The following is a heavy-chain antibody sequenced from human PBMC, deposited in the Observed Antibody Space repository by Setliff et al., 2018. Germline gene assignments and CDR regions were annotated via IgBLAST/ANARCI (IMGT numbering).Heavy chain of an antibody. V-gene: IGHV3-21*04. CDR2: FSSRNDYI. CDR3: ARDRGGTNPWFDP. Sequence: GSLRLSCEASGFSFSNYAMNWVRQAPGKGLEWVSSFSSRNDYIYYADSVKGRFTISRDISTSTLYLHMNSLRAEDTAVYYCARDRGGTNPWFDPWGQGTLVTVSS. D-gene: IGHD3-10*01. CDR1: GFSFSNYA. J-gene: IGHJ5*02.